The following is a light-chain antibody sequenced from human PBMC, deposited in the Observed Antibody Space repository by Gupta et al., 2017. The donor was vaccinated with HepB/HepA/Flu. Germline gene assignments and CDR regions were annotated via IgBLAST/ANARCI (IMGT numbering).Light chain of an antibody. CDR1: QSVSSN. J-gene: IGKJ2*02. Sequence: EIVMTQSPATLSVSPGERATLSCRASQSVSSNLAWYQQKPGQAPRLLIYGASTRATGIPARFSGSGSGTEXTLTISXRQSEDFAVYYCQQYNNWPPCTFSXWTKLEIK. V-gene: IGKV3-15*01. CDR3: QQYNNWPPCT. CDR2: GAS.